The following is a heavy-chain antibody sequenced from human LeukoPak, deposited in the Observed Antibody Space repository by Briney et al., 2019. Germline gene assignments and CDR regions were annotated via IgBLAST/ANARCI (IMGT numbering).Heavy chain of an antibody. V-gene: IGHV3-66*01. Sequence: GGSLRLSCASSGFTVSSNYMSWVRQAPGKGLEWVSVIYSGGSTYYADSVKGRFTISRDNSKNTLYLQMNSLRAEDTAVYYCARVVDHDYGDYYLDYWGQGTLVTVSS. CDR1: GFTVSSNY. D-gene: IGHD4-17*01. CDR2: IYSGGST. J-gene: IGHJ4*02. CDR3: ARVVDHDYGDYYLDY.